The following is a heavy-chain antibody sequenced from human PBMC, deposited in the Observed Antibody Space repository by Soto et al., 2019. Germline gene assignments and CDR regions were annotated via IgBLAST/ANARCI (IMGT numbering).Heavy chain of an antibody. CDR1: GFSLSTSGVG. J-gene: IGHJ4*02. V-gene: IGHV2-5*02. D-gene: IGHD3-9*01. Sequence: SGPTLVNPTQTLTLTCTFSGFSLSTSGVGVAWIRQHPGKALEGLDLIYWDDGKRYSPSLKTRHNITKDTSKNQVVLTLTNVDPVYTAPYYRAHRPAYDISTGHYPFDYWCQGSLVTVSS. CDR2: IYWDDGK. CDR3: AHRPAYDISTGHYPFDY.